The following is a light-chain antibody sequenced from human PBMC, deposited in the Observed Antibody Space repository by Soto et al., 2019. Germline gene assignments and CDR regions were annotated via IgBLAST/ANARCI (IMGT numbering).Light chain of an antibody. Sequence: EIVMTQSPASLSVSPGETATLSCRASQRVGINLAWYQQKPGQAPRLLIYGASTRATGIPARFSGSGSGTDFTLTISSLQSEDVDVFYCQQYDNWPRTFGQGTKVDIK. CDR2: GAS. V-gene: IGKV3-15*01. CDR3: QQYDNWPRT. J-gene: IGKJ1*01. CDR1: QRVGIN.